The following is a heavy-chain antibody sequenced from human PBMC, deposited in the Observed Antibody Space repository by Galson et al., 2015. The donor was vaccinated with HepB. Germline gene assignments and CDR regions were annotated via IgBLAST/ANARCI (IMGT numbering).Heavy chain of an antibody. V-gene: IGHV3-7*01. CDR1: GFTFSGYC. J-gene: IGHJ4*02. CDR2: IDEGGSEI. Sequence: SLRLSCATSGFTFSGYCMNWVRQAPGKGLEWVANIDEGGSEIFYADSVKGRFTVSRDNAKNSLYLQMHSLRVEDTAVYYCARPYYVDGSTSFRGYRGQGTLVTVSS. CDR3: ARPYYVDGSTSFRGY. D-gene: IGHD4-17*01.